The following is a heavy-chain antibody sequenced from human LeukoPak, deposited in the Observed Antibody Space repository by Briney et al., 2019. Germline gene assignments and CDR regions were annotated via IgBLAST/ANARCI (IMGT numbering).Heavy chain of an antibody. V-gene: IGHV3-9*03. D-gene: IGHD7-27*01. J-gene: IGHJ4*02. CDR2: ISWNSGSI. CDR3: AKDKYLGISSPGLDY. CDR1: GFTFDDYA. Sequence: GGSLRLSCAASGFTFDDYAMHWVRQAPGKGLEWVSGISWNSGSIGYADSVKGRFTISRDNAKNSLYLQMNSLRAEDMALYYCAKDKYLGISSPGLDYWGQGTLVTVSS.